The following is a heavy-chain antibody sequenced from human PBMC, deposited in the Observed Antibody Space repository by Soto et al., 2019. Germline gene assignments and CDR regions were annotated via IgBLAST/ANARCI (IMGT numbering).Heavy chain of an antibody. CDR1: GYTFTSYD. V-gene: IGHV1-8*01. J-gene: IGHJ4*02. Sequence: QVQLVQSGAAMKKPGASVKVSCKASGYTFTSYDINWVRQATGQGLEWMGWINPNTGYTDYAQKFQGRVTMTGNTSITTAYMELSSLISEDTAVYYCVRGRVMITFGVVIVIDYWGQGSPVTVSS. D-gene: IGHD3-16*02. CDR2: INPNTGYT. CDR3: VRGRVMITFGVVIVIDY.